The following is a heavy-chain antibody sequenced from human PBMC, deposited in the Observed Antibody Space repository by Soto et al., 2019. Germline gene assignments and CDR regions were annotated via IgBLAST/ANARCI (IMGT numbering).Heavy chain of an antibody. CDR2: ISGSGGST. V-gene: IGHV3-23*01. CDR1: GFTFSSYA. CDR3: SRALEYYYYGMDV. J-gene: IGHJ6*02. Sequence: PGGSLRLSCAASGFTFSSYAMSWVRQAPGKGLEWVSAISGSGGSTYYADSVKGRFTISRDNSKNTLYLQMNSLRAEDTAVYYCSRALEYYYYGMDVWGQGTTVTVSS. D-gene: IGHD1-1*01.